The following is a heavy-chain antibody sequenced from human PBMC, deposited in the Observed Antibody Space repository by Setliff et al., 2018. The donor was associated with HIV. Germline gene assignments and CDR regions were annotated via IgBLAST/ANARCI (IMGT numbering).Heavy chain of an antibody. V-gene: IGHV1-3*01. CDR2: ISGDNGNT. CDR3: ASPVVTTPHDAFDI. D-gene: IGHD2-15*01. J-gene: IGHJ3*02. CDR1: GYTFSNYV. Sequence: ASVKVSCKASGYTFSNYVMQWVRQAPGQRLEWMGWISGDNGNTSYAQKFQGRVTMTRDTSTSTVYMELSSLRSEDTAVYYCASPVVTTPHDAFDIWGQGTMVTVSS.